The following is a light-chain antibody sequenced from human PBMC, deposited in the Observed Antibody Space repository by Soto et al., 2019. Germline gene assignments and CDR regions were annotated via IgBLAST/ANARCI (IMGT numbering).Light chain of an antibody. CDR3: SLYAGTNSVV. CDR1: SSDIGAYKF. J-gene: IGLJ2*01. V-gene: IGLV2-8*01. Sequence: QSALTQPPSASGSPGQSVAISCTGTSSDIGAYKFVSWYQQHPGKAPRLILYEVSRRPSGVPDRLSGSKSGNTASLTVSGLLADDEADYYCSLYAGTNSVVFGGGTKLTVL. CDR2: EVS.